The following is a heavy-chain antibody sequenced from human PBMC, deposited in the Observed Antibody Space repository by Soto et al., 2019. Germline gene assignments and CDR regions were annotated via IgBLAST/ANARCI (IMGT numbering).Heavy chain of an antibody. CDR3: ARGIWSHKPAPNGMDC. J-gene: IGHJ6*02. CDR1: GFTFSSYD. CDR2: IGTAGAT. Sequence: GGSLRLSCAASGFTFSSYDMHWVRQAKGKGLEWVSAIGTAGATYYPGSVKGRFTISRENAKNSLYLQMNSLRAGDTAVYYCARGIWSHKPAPNGMDCWGQGTTVTVSS. D-gene: IGHD3-16*01. V-gene: IGHV3-13*01.